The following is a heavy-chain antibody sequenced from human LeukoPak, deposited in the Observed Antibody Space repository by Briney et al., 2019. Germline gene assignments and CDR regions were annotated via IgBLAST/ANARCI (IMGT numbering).Heavy chain of an antibody. V-gene: IGHV3-74*01. J-gene: IGHJ6*04. D-gene: IGHD2-2*01. CDR1: GSTFSHYW. Sequence: GGSLRLSCAASGSTFSHYWMHWVRQAPGKGLVWVSRINPDGSRTDYADSVAGRFTISRDNAKNTLYLQMNSLRADDTAVYYCARGHVVVPPLVDVWGKGTTVTVSS. CDR2: INPDGSRT. CDR3: ARGHVVVPPLVDV.